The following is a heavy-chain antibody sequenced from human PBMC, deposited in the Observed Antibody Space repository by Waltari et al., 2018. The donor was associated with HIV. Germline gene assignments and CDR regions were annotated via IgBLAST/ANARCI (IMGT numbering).Heavy chain of an antibody. CDR1: GFTVSSVY. Sequence: EVQLVESGGGLIQTGGSLRLSCAASGFTVSSVYMTWASPAPGKGLEWVSVIHSSGGTNYADSVKGRFTISRDNSKNTLYLQMNSLGAEDTAVYYCARDTTVVGTRYFDYWGRGTLVTVSS. D-gene: IGHD6-13*01. CDR3: ARDTTVVGTRYFDY. V-gene: IGHV3-53*01. J-gene: IGHJ4*02. CDR2: IHSSGGT.